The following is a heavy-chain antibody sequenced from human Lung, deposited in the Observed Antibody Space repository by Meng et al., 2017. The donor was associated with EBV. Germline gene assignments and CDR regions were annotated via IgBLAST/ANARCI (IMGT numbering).Heavy chain of an antibody. J-gene: IGHJ4*02. D-gene: IGHD4-17*01. CDR3: AHRHRLRDFDY. Sequence: QITLNESVPTLVQPTPTLTLTCTFSGFSLSTSGVGVGWIRQPPGKALEWLALIYWGDDKRYSPSLKSRLTITKDTSKNQVVLTLTNIDPVDTATYYCAHRHRLRDFDYWGQGTLVTVSS. CDR1: GFSLSTSGVG. CDR2: IYWGDDK. V-gene: IGHV2-5*02.